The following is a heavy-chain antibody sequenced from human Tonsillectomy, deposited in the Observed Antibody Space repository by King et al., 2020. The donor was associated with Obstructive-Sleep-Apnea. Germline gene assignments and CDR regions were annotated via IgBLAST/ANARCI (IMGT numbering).Heavy chain of an antibody. CDR1: EFTFKIYG. Sequence: VHLVESGGGVVQPGGSLRLSCVASEFTFKIYGMQWVRQAPGKGLEWVAVVSYTGNTQYYADSVKGRFTISRDNSKNKLYLQMNSLRVEDTAVYYCAKAIDPHASKGWPLDYWGQGTLVTVSS. V-gene: IGHV3-30*18. D-gene: IGHD6-19*01. CDR3: AKAIDPHASKGWPLDY. J-gene: IGHJ4*02. CDR2: VSYTGNTQ.